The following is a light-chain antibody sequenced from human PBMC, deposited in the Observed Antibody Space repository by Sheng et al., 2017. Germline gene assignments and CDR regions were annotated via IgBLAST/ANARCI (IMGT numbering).Light chain of an antibody. CDR1: ALPNQY. CDR2: KDT. CDR3: QSADISADSVV. Sequence: SYELTQPPSVAVFPGLTARITCSGDALPNQYAFWYQQKPGLAPLLMIYKDTERPSGIPERFSGSSSGTTVTLTISGVQAEDEADYYCQSADISADSVVFGGGTKLTVL. J-gene: IGLJ2*01. V-gene: IGLV3-25*03.